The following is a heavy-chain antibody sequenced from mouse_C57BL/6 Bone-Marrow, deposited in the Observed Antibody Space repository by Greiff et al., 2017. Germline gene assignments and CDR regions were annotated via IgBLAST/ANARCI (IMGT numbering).Heavy chain of an antibody. CDR2: ISYDGSN. CDR3: ARGGWLPRVAY. D-gene: IGHD2-3*01. J-gene: IGHJ3*01. CDR1: GYSITSGYY. Sequence: VQLKESGPGLVKPSQSLSLTCSVTGYSITSGYYWNWIRQFPGNKLEWMGYISYDGSNNYNPSLKNRISITHDTSKNQCFLKLNSVTTEDTATYCGARGGWLPRVAYWGQGTRVTVSA. V-gene: IGHV3-6*01.